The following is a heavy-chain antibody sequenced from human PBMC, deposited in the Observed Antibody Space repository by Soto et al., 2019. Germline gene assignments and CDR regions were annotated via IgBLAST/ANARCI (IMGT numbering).Heavy chain of an antibody. CDR3: ARELDTVSDNWFDP. V-gene: IGHV4-61*01. J-gene: IGHJ5*02. Sequence: PSETLSLTCTVSGGSVSSGSYYWSWIRQPPGKGLEWIGYIYYSGSTNYNPSLKSRVTISVDTSKNQFSLKLSSVTAADTAVYYCARELDTVSDNWFDPWGQGTLVTVSS. D-gene: IGHD4-17*01. CDR2: IYYSGST. CDR1: GGSVSSGSYY.